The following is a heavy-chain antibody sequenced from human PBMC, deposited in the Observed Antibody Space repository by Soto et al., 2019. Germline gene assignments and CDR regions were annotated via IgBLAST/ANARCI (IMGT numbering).Heavy chain of an antibody. CDR2: ISAYNGAT. Sequence: ASVEFSCKTSGYTFTSCGVSWVLRPPGQGREGMGGISAYNGATDYAQKVQGRLTMTTDTSTNTAHLELRSLTSDDTAVYYCARDRSGSYYYYWGQGTLVTVSS. J-gene: IGHJ4*02. V-gene: IGHV1-18*01. D-gene: IGHD1-26*01. CDR1: GYTFTSCG. CDR3: ARDRSGSYYYY.